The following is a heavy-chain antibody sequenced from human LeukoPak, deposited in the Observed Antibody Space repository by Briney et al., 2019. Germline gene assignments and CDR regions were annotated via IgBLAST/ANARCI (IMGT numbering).Heavy chain of an antibody. D-gene: IGHD6-19*01. Sequence: GGSLRLSCAASGFTLNDYYMSWIRQAPGKGLEWVSYMSSSGSTIYYADSVKGRFTISRDNAKNSLYLQMNSLRAEDTALYYCAKDRRLGIAVAGVDAFDIWGQGTMVTVSS. CDR1: GFTLNDYY. V-gene: IGHV3-11*01. CDR2: MSSSGSTI. J-gene: IGHJ3*02. CDR3: AKDRRLGIAVAGVDAFDI.